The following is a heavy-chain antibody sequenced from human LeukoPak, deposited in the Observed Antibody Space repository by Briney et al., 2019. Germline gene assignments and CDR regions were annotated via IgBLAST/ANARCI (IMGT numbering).Heavy chain of an antibody. D-gene: IGHD4-17*01. CDR2: ISYDGSNK. CDR3: ARVRYGDYFDY. Sequence: GRSLRLSCAASGFTFSSYAMHWVRQAPGKGLEWVAIISYDGSNKYSADSVKGRFTISRDNSKNTLSLQMSSLRAEDTAVYYCARVRYGDYFDYWGQGTLVTVSS. CDR1: GFTFSSYA. V-gene: IGHV3-30*14. J-gene: IGHJ4*02.